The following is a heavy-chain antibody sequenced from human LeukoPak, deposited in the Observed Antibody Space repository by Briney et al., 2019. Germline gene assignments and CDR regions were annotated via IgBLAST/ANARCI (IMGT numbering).Heavy chain of an antibody. Sequence: GGSLRLSCAASGFTFSSYAMSWVRQAPGRGLEWVSGISASGGTTYYADSVKGRFTTSRDNSKNTLYLQMNSVRAEDTAVYYCAKRWADYGDYYVYYFDNWGQGTLVTVSS. CDR1: GFTFSSYA. V-gene: IGHV3-23*01. J-gene: IGHJ4*02. CDR2: ISASGGTT. D-gene: IGHD4-17*01. CDR3: AKRWADYGDYYVYYFDN.